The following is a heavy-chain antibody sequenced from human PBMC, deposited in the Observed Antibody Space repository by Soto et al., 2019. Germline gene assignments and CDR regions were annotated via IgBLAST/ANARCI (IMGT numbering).Heavy chain of an antibody. J-gene: IGHJ5*02. CDR3: ARLEWLSLAAWFDP. CDR2: IYPGDSDT. V-gene: IGHV5-51*01. CDR1: GYSFTSYW. D-gene: IGHD3-3*01. Sequence: GESLKISCKGSGYSFTSYWIGWVRQMPGKGLEWMGIIYPGDSDTKYSPSFQGQVTFSADKSINTAYLQWSSLKASDTAIYYCARLEWLSLAAWFDPWGQGTLVTVSS.